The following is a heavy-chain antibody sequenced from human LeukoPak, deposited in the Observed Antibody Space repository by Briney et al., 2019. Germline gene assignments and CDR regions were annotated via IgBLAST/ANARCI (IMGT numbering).Heavy chain of an antibody. J-gene: IGHJ4*02. CDR2: IYYSGST. Sequence: KPSETLSLTCTVSGGSIRSHYWSWIRQPPGKGLEWIGYIYYSGSTNYNPSLKSRITISVDTSKNQFSLKLSSVTAADTAVYYCASYHGAPGYFDYWGQGTLVTVSS. CDR3: ASYHGAPGYFDY. V-gene: IGHV4-59*11. D-gene: IGHD4-17*01. CDR1: GGSIRSHY.